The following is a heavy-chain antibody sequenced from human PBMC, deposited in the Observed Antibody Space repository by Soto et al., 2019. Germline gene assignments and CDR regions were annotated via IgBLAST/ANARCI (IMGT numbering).Heavy chain of an antibody. Sequence: ASVKVSCKASGYTFTSYGISWVRQAPGQGLERMGWISAYNGNTNYAQKLQGRVTMTTDTSTSTAYMELRSLRSDDTALYYCARERWGYGDYNWFDPWGQGTLVTVSS. J-gene: IGHJ5*02. V-gene: IGHV1-18*01. D-gene: IGHD4-17*01. CDR3: ARERWGYGDYNWFDP. CDR1: GYTFTSYG. CDR2: ISAYNGNT.